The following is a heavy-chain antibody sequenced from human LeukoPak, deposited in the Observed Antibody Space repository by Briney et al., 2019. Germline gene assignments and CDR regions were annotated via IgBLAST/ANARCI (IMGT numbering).Heavy chain of an antibody. Sequence: ASVKVSCKASGYAFTSYGISWVRQAPGQGLEWMGWISAYNGNTNYAQKLQGRVTMTTDTSTSTAYMELRSLRSDDTAVYYRARDQRWGGYSSSWYPPLNWFDPWGQGTLVTVSS. CDR1: GYAFTSYG. J-gene: IGHJ5*02. D-gene: IGHD6-13*01. CDR2: ISAYNGNT. V-gene: IGHV1-18*01. CDR3: ARDQRWGGYSSSWYPPLNWFDP.